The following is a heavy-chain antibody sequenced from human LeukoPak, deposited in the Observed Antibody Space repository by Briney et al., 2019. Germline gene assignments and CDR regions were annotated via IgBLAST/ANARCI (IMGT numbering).Heavy chain of an antibody. J-gene: IGHJ6*02. CDR3: AALDYGMDV. Sequence: SETLSLTCTVSGGSISSSSYYWGWIRRPPGKGLEWIGSIYYSGSTYYNPSLKSRVTISVDTSKNQFSLKLSSVTAADTAVYYCAALDYGMDVWGQGTTVTVSS. CDR2: IYYSGST. V-gene: IGHV4-39*07. CDR1: GGSISSSSYY.